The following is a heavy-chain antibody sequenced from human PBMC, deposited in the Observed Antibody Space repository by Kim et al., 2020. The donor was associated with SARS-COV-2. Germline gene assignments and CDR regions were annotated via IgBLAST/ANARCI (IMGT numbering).Heavy chain of an antibody. D-gene: IGHD6-13*01. Sequence: GGSLRLSCAASGFTFSSYSMNWVRQAPGKGLEWVSSISSSSSYIYYADSVKGRFTISRDNAKNSLYLQMNSLRAEDTAVYYCARDPGYSSSWPYYYYYGMDVWGQGTTVTVSS. CDR2: ISSSSSYI. J-gene: IGHJ6*02. V-gene: IGHV3-21*04. CDR3: ARDPGYSSSWPYYYYYGMDV. CDR1: GFTFSSYS.